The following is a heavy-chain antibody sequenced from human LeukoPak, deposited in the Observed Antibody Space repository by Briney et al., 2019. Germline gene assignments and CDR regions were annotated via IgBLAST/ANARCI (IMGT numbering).Heavy chain of an antibody. D-gene: IGHD2-15*01. V-gene: IGHV4-59*01. CDR2: VYYSGST. CDR3: ARHYCTGDNCYYFDY. J-gene: IGHJ4*02. CDR1: GSSISSYY. Sequence: SETLSLTCTVSGSSISSYYWSWIRQPPGKGLEWIGFVYYSGSTNYNPSLKSRVTLSVDTSKNQFSLKLNSVTAADTAVYYCARHYCTGDNCYYFDYWGQGTLVTVSS.